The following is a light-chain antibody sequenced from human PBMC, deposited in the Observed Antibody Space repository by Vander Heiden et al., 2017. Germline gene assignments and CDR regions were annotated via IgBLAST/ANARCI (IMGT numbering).Light chain of an antibody. Sequence: QSVLTQPPSVSGAPGQRVTISCTGSSSNIGAGYDVHWYQQLPGTAPKLRSYGNSNRPSGVPDRFSGSKSGTSASLAITGLQAEDEADYYCQSYDSSLSGLGVFGGGTKLTVL. CDR2: GNS. V-gene: IGLV1-40*01. CDR1: SSNIGAGYD. J-gene: IGLJ2*01. CDR3: QSYDSSLSGLGV.